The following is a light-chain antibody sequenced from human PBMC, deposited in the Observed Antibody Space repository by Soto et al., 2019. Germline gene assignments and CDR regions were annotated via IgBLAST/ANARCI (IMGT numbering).Light chain of an antibody. Sequence: EIVLTQSPATLSLSPGERATLSCRASQNVANYLDWYQQKPGQAPRLLIYGASNRATGIPDRFSGSGSGTEITLTISRLGPEDFAVYFCQQYGSSPTFGGGTKVDIK. CDR1: QNVANY. CDR3: QQYGSSPT. CDR2: GAS. J-gene: IGKJ4*01. V-gene: IGKV3-20*01.